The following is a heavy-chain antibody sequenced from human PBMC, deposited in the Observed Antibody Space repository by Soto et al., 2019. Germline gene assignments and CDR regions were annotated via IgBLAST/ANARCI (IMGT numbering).Heavy chain of an antibody. CDR3: AREVEGSYSPADX. Sequence: ASLKVSCNTSGYTFTDHGIDWVRQAPGQGLEWVGFVSSDNGNTTYAYHLKDRVIMTTDASTRTDYMELRGLRSDDTAVYYCAREVEGSYSPADXWGQVTPVTASX. CDR2: VSSDNGNT. D-gene: IGHD3-10*01. J-gene: IGHJ4*02. V-gene: IGHV1-18*01. CDR1: GYTFTDHG.